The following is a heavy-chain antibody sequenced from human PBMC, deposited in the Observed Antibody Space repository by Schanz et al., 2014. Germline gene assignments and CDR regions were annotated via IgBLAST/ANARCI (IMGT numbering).Heavy chain of an antibody. J-gene: IGHJ3*02. CDR3: ARGPSTGAFDI. CDR2: INAHTGNT. Sequence: QVQLVQSGAEVKKPGASVKVSCKASGYTFTSYYMHWVRQAPGQGPELMGWINAHTGNTQYAQKFQGRVTMTRDTSTSTVYMELSSLRSEDTAVYFCARGPSTGAFDIWGQGTMVTVSS. CDR1: GYTFTSYY. V-gene: IGHV1-46*03.